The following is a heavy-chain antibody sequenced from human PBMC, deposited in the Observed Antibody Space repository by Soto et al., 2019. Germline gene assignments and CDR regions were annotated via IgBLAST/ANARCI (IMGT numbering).Heavy chain of an antibody. D-gene: IGHD3-16*02. V-gene: IGHV1-69*01. CDR1: GGTFSSYA. CDR2: IIPIFGTA. CDR3: ARDHYDYVWGSYRYSDY. J-gene: IGHJ4*02. Sequence: QVQLVQSGAEVKKPGSSVKVSCKASGGTFSSYAISWVRQAPGQGLEWMGGIIPIFGTANYAQKFQGRVTITADESTSTAYMELSSLRSEDTAVYYCARDHYDYVWGSYRYSDYWGQGTLVTVSS.